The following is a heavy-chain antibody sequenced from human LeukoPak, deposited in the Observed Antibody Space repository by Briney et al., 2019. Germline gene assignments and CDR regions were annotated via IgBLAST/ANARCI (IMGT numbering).Heavy chain of an antibody. V-gene: IGHV1-46*01. CDR2: IYPRDGST. CDR1: GYTFTSNY. CDR3: ARDQEGFDY. J-gene: IGHJ4*02. Sequence: ASVKVSCKASGYTFTSNYIHWVRQAPGQGLEWMGMIYPRDGSTSYAQKFQGRVTVTRDTPTSTVHMELSGLRSEDTAVYYCARDQEGFDYWGQGTLVTVSS.